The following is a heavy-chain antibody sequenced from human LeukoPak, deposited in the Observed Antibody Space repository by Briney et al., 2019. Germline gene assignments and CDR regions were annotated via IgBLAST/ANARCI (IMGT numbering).Heavy chain of an antibody. D-gene: IGHD3-10*01. J-gene: IGHJ4*02. V-gene: IGHV3-30*04. CDR3: ARGRSYYGSGSRPPIDY. Sequence: GGSLRLSCAASGFTFSSYVMHWVRQAPGKGLEWVAVISYDGSNKYYADSVKGRFTISRDNSKNTLYLQMNSLRAEDTAVYYCARGRSYYGSGSRPPIDYWGQGTLVTVSS. CDR1: GFTFSSYV. CDR2: ISYDGSNK.